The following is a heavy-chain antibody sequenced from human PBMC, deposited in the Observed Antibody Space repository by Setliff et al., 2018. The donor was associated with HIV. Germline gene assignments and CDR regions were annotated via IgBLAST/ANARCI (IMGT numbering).Heavy chain of an antibody. V-gene: IGHV4-39*01. J-gene: IGHJ4*01. CDR3: ARQVGEGKWYLDS. Sequence: SETLSLTCAVSGVSVNNDDDYWGWIRQPPGKGLEWIAIIHQSGTAHKRPSLKSRVTISIDTSENLFSLKLSGVTAADTAMYYCARQVGEGKWYLDSWGHGTLVTVSS. CDR1: GVSVNNDDDY. CDR2: IHQSGTA. D-gene: IGHD1-26*01.